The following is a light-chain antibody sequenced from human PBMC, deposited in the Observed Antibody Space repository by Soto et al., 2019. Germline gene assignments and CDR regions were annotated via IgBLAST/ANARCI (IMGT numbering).Light chain of an antibody. CDR1: LCVGDY. J-gene: IGKJ4*01. CDR3: QQRDEWPRA. CDR2: DAS. V-gene: IGKV3-11*01. Sequence: TLLTQSPATLSLSPGERSTLSCRPSLCVGDYLGWYQQKPGQAPRLPIYDASQRPTGVPARFSTRWGGTDFTPTISRLEPEDVANYYRQQRDEWPRAFGGGTKVDIK.